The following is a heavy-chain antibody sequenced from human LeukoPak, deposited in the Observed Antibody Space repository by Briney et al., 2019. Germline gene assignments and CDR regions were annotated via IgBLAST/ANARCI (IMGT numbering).Heavy chain of an antibody. D-gene: IGHD6-19*01. Sequence: SQTFPLPCAISGDRFPSNSAAWTWTRQSPSRGLDWLGRTYYRCKWYNDYAVSVKSRITINPDTSKNQFSLQLNSVTPEDTAVYYCARAPGQWLAYFDYWGQGTLVTVSS. CDR1: GDRFPSNSAA. V-gene: IGHV6-1*01. CDR2: TYYRCKWYN. CDR3: ARAPGQWLAYFDY. J-gene: IGHJ4*02.